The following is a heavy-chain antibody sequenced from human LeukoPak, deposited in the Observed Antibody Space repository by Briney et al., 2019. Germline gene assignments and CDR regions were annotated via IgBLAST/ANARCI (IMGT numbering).Heavy chain of an antibody. D-gene: IGHD5-18*01. V-gene: IGHV3-30*02. J-gene: IGHJ4*02. CDR3: AKDSIQGYTAFDY. CDR1: GFTFSNYG. Sequence: PGGSLRLSCAASGFTFSNYGMHWVRQAPGKGLEWVAFTRFDGSIKYYADSVKGRFTISRDNSKNTLYLQMSSLRAEDTAVFYCAKDSIQGYTAFDYWGQGTPVTVSS. CDR2: TRFDGSIK.